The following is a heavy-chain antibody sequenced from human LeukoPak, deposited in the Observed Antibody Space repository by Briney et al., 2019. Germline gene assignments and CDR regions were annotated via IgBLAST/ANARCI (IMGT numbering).Heavy chain of an antibody. V-gene: IGHV3-48*03. J-gene: IGHJ4*02. CDR3: AKDQYGGNPQYYFDY. CDR1: GFTFSSFE. D-gene: IGHD4-23*01. Sequence: GGSLRLSCAASGFTFSSFEMNWVRQAPGKGLEWVSYISSGGSTIYYADSVKGRFTISRDNAKNSLYLQMNSLRAEDTAVYYCAKDQYGGNPQYYFDYWGQGTLVTVSS. CDR2: ISSGGSTI.